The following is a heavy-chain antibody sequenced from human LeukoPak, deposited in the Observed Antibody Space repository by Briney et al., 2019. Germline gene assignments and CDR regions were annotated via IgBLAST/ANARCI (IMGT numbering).Heavy chain of an antibody. V-gene: IGHV3-30-3*01. Sequence: GSLRLSCAASGFTFSSYAMHWVRQAPGKGLEWVAVISYDGSNKYYADSVKGRFTISRDNSKNTLYLQMNSLRAEDTAVYYCARQQTYGIVRDTAFDIWGQGTKVTISS. CDR1: GFTFSSYA. J-gene: IGHJ3*02. CDR3: ARQQTYGIVRDTAFDI. CDR2: ISYDGSNK. D-gene: IGHD2-21*01.